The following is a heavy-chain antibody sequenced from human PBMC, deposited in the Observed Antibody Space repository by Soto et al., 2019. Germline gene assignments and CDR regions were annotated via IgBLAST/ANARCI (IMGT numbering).Heavy chain of an antibody. D-gene: IGHD1-7*01. Sequence: SQTLSLTCAISGDSVSSNSAAWNWIRQPPSRDLKWLGRTYYRSKWYNDYAVSVKSRITINPDTAKNQFSLQLNSVTPEDTAVFYCARGGFSNWNYVWFDPGGQGTLVTVSS. CDR3: ARGGFSNWNYVWFDP. V-gene: IGHV6-1*01. CDR2: TYYRSKWYN. J-gene: IGHJ5*02. CDR1: GDSVSSNSAA.